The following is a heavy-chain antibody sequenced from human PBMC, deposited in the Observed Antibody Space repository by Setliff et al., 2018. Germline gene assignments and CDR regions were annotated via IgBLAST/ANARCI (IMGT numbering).Heavy chain of an antibody. V-gene: IGHV4-59*02. CDR3: ARDRTYYGSGTYTRWFDY. D-gene: IGHD3-10*01. J-gene: IGHJ4*02. Sequence: PSETLSLTCTVSGASVRSHYWSWIRRPPGKGLEWIGFIFYSGDTKSNPSLKSRVTMSVDTSKNQFSLKLSSVTAADTAVYYCARDRTYYGSGTYTRWFDYWGQGTLVTVSS. CDR1: GASVRSHY. CDR2: IFYSGDT.